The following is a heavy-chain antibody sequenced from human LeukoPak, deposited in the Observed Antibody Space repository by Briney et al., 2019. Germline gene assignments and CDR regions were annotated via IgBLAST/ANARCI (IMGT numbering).Heavy chain of an antibody. J-gene: IGHJ4*02. D-gene: IGHD3-22*01. V-gene: IGHV3-53*01. Sequence: PGGSLRLSCAASGFTVSSNYMSWVRQAPGKGLEWVSVIYSGGSTYYADSVKGRFTISRDNSKNTLYLQMNSLRAEDTAVYYCAREGTPSFYYDSSGWSYWGQGTLVTVSS. CDR3: AREGTPSFYYDSSGWSY. CDR2: IYSGGST. CDR1: GFTVSSNY.